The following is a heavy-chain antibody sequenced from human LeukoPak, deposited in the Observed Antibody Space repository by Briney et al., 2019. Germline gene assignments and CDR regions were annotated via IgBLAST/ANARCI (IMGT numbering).Heavy chain of an antibody. CDR1: GGTFSSYA. D-gene: IGHD3-3*01. CDR2: IIPILGIA. V-gene: IGHV1-69*04. Sequence: ASVKVSCKASGGTFSSYAISWVRQAPGQGLEWMGRIIPILGIANYAQKLQGRVTMTTDTSTSTAYMELRSLRSDDTAVYYCARALPYDFWSGYYKRGVHYFDYWGQGTLVTVSS. J-gene: IGHJ4*02. CDR3: ARALPYDFWSGYYKRGVHYFDY.